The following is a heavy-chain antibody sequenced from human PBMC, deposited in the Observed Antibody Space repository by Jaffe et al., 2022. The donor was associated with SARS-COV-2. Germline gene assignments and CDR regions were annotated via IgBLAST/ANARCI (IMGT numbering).Heavy chain of an antibody. CDR1: GFTFDDYA. D-gene: IGHD6-19*01. J-gene: IGHJ3*02. Sequence: EVQLVESGGGLVQPGRSLTLSCAASGFTFDDYAMHWVRQAPGKGLEWVSGISWNSGFIVYADFVKGRFTISRDNAKNSLYLQMSSLGTEDSALYYCAKSHGLDGAFDMWGQGTMVTVSS. V-gene: IGHV3-9*01. CDR3: AKSHGLDGAFDM. CDR2: ISWNSGFI.